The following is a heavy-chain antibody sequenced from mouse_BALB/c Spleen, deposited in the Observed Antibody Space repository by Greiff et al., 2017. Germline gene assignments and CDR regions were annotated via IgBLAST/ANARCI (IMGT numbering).Heavy chain of an antibody. V-gene: IGHV5-12-1*01. J-gene: IGHJ4*01. CDR1: GFAFSSYD. Sequence: EVKLVESGGGLVKPGGSLKLSCAASGFAFSSYDMSWVRQTPEKGLEWVAYISSGGGSTYYPDTVKGRSTISRDNAKNTLYLQMSSLTSEDTAMYYCASLYDSSNDAMDYWGQGTSVTVSA. CDR3: ASLYDSSNDAMDY. D-gene: IGHD1-1*01. CDR2: ISSGGGST.